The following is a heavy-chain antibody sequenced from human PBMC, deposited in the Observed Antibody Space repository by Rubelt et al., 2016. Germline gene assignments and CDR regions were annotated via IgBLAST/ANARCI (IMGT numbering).Heavy chain of an antibody. CDR2: ISSSSTI. CDR1: GFTFSSYS. CDR3: ARGIPGYSYFDS. J-gene: IGHJ4*02. D-gene: IGHD5-18*01. V-gene: IGHV3-48*01. Sequence: RLSCAASGFTFSSYSMNWVRQAPGKGLEWVSYISSSSTIYYADSVKGRFTISRDNAKNSLYLQMNSLRAEDTAVYYCARGIPGYSYFDSWGQGVRVTVSS.